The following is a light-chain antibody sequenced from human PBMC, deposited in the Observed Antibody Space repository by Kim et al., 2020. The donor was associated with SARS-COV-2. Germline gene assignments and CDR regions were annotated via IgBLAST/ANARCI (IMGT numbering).Light chain of an antibody. CDR2: EDS. J-gene: IGLJ3*02. V-gene: IGLV3-10*01. CDR3: YSTDSSGNHRV. CDR1: ALPKEY. Sequence: PGQTARITCTGDALPKEYAYWYQQKSGQAPVVVMYEDSKRAAGIPERFSGSSSGTTATLTITGAQVEDEADYYCYSTDSSGNHRVFGGGTQLTVL.